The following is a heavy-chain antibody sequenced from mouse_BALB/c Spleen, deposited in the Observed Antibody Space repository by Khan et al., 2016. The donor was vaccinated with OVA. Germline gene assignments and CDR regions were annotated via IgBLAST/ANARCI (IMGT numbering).Heavy chain of an antibody. CDR2: ISYGGST. CDR3: ARKNYYGYAMDY. J-gene: IGHJ4*01. Sequence: EVQLQESGPGLVKPSQSLSLTCTVTGYLITSDYAWDWIRQFPENKLEWMGYISYGGSTSYNPSLKSRISITRDTSKNQFFLQLNSVTTEDTATYYCARKNYYGYAMDYWGQGTSVTVSS. D-gene: IGHD1-1*01. CDR1: GYLITSDYA. V-gene: IGHV3-2*02.